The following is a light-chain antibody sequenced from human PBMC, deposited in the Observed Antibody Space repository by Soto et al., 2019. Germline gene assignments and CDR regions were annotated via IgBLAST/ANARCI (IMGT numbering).Light chain of an antibody. CDR1: SGHSSYA. J-gene: IGLJ2*01. V-gene: IGLV4-69*01. Sequence: QSVLTQSPSASASLGASVNLTCTLSSGHSSYAIAWHQQQPEKGPRYLMKLNSDGSHSKGDGIPDRFSGSSSGAERYLTISSLQSEDEADYYCQTWGAGIVVFGGGTKVTAL. CDR2: LNSDGSH. CDR3: QTWGAGIVV.